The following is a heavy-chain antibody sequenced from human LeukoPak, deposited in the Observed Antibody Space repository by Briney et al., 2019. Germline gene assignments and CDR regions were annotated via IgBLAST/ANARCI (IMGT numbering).Heavy chain of an antibody. D-gene: IGHD3-22*01. CDR1: GFTFSSYS. CDR3: ASNQEYYYDSSGFVLDY. Sequence: NSGGSLRLSCAASGFTFSSYSMNWVRQAPGKGLEWVSSISSSSSYIYYADSVKGRFTISRDNAKNSLYLQMNSLRAEDTAVYYCASNQEYYYDSSGFVLDYWGQGTLVTVSS. CDR2: ISSSSSYI. J-gene: IGHJ4*02. V-gene: IGHV3-21*01.